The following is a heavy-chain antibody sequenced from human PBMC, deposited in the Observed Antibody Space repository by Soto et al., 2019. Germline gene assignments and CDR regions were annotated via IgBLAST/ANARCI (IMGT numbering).Heavy chain of an antibody. Sequence: QVQLVQSGAEVKKPGSSVKVSCKASGGTFSSYAISWVRQAPGQGLEWMGGIIPIFGTANYGQKFQGRVTITADESTSTAYMELSSLRSEDTAVYYCATKGANIAAAGTDTYYYYGMDVWGQGTTVTVSS. J-gene: IGHJ6*02. D-gene: IGHD6-13*01. CDR2: IIPIFGTA. CDR1: GGTFSSYA. CDR3: ATKGANIAAAGTDTYYYYGMDV. V-gene: IGHV1-69*01.